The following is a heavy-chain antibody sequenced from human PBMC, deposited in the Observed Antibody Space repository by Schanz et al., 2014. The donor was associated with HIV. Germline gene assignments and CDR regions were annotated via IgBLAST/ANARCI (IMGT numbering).Heavy chain of an antibody. Sequence: QVQLVQSGAEVKKPRSSVKVSCKASGGTFSSYAINWVRQAPGQGLEWMGWVNPESGNTGMADTFLGRLSLTRFTSTGTAYMELDSLRAEDTAIYYCVRAASFHFDKEGYYRNWYFDFWGRGTLVAVSS. J-gene: IGHJ2*01. V-gene: IGHV1-8*02. CDR3: VRAASFHFDKEGYYRNWYFDF. CDR1: GGTFSSYA. CDR2: VNPESGNT. D-gene: IGHD1-26*01.